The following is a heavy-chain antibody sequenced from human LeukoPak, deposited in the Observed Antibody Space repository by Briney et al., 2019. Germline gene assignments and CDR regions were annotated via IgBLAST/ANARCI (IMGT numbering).Heavy chain of an antibody. CDR1: GGSISSYY. CDR3: ARDFAPSLCYDYVWGSYRQEGSFDI. CDR2: IYYSGST. Sequence: SETLSLTCTVSGGSISSYYWSWIRQPPGKGLEWIGYIYYSGSTTYNPSHESRSTISVDAYKNQFSLELRSVPAADTAVYFCARDFAPSLCYDYVWGSYRQEGSFDIWGQGTMVTVSS. D-gene: IGHD3-16*02. J-gene: IGHJ3*02. V-gene: IGHV4-59*01.